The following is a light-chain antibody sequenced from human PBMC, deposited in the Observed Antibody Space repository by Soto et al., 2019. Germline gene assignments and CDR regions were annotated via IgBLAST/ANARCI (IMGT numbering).Light chain of an antibody. CDR3: QQYGSSPIT. V-gene: IGKV3-20*01. CDR2: GAS. CDR1: QSLSSSY. J-gene: IGKJ5*01. Sequence: EIVMTQSPATLTVSPGERATLSCRASQSLSSSYLAWYQQKPGQAPRLLIYGASSRATGIPDRFTGSGSGTDFTLTISRLEPEDFAVYYCQQYGSSPITFGQGTRLEI.